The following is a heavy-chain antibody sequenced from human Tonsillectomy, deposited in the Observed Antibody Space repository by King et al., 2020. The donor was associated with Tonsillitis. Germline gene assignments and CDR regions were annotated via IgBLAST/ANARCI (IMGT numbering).Heavy chain of an antibody. CDR3: ARAFRGSSCSDGGGDF. V-gene: IGHV1-2*02. D-gene: IGHD3-10*01. J-gene: IGHJ4*02. CDR1: GYTFTDYY. Sequence: QLVQSGAEVKKPGASVTVSCQASGYTFTDYYIHWVRQAPGQGLEWMGWINPNSGDANSAQRFQGRVTMTRDTSISTAYMDLRRLRSDDTAVYYCARAFRGSSCSDGGGDFWGQGTLVTVSS. CDR2: INPNSGDA.